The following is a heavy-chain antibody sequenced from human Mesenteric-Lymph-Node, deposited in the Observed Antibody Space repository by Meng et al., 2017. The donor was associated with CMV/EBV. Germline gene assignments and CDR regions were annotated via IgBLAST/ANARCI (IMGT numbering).Heavy chain of an antibody. D-gene: IGHD3-10*01. CDR2: IYYSGST. CDR1: GGSISTYY. Sequence: SETLSLTCTVSGGSISTYYWSWIRQPPGKGLEWIGYIYYSGSTNYNPSLKSRVTISVDTSKNQFSLKLSSVTAADTAVYYCARDGNKHYGSGSYYRAYYYYGMDVWGQGTTVTVSS. CDR3: ARDGNKHYGSGSYYRAYYYYGMDV. V-gene: IGHV4-59*12. J-gene: IGHJ6*02.